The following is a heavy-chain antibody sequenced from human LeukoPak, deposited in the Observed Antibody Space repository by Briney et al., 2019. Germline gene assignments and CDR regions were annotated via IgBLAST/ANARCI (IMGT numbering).Heavy chain of an antibody. CDR1: GFTFSSFT. CDR2: ISGSGGST. V-gene: IGHV3-23*01. Sequence: GGSLRLSCAASGFTFSSFTLHWVRQAPGKGLEWVSAISGSGGSTYYADSVKGRFTISRDNSKNTLYLQMNSLRAEDTAVYYCAKVRRAVAGPDAFDIWGQGTMVTVSS. J-gene: IGHJ3*02. D-gene: IGHD6-19*01. CDR3: AKVRRAVAGPDAFDI.